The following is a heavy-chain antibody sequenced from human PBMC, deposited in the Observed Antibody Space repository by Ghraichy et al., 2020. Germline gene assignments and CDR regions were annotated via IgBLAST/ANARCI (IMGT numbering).Heavy chain of an antibody. Sequence: GESLNISCAASGFTFSRYSMNWVRQAPGKGLEWVSYISWKSSTIDYTDSVKGRFSISRDNAKNSLFLQMNSLSDADTAVYYCARDAGSDEPFDIWGQGTLGTVSS. CDR2: ISWKSSTI. J-gene: IGHJ3*02. V-gene: IGHV3-48*02. CDR1: GFTFSRYS. CDR3: ARDAGSDEPFDI. D-gene: IGHD3-10*01.